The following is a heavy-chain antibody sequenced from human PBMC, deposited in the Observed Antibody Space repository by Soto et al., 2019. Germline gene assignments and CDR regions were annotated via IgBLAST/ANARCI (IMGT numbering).Heavy chain of an antibody. D-gene: IGHD3-16*01. CDR2: INPNGGRT. V-gene: IGHV1-46*01. Sequence: QVQLVQSGAEVKKPGASVKVSCKASGYIFTSTWMHWVRQAPGQGLEWMGIINPNGGRTIYADKFQGRVTMTRDTSPATDYMELSRLRSEDTAMYYCAREQSYSDTYWWLDSWGQGTLVTVSS. J-gene: IGHJ5*01. CDR1: GYIFTSTW. CDR3: AREQSYSDTYWWLDS.